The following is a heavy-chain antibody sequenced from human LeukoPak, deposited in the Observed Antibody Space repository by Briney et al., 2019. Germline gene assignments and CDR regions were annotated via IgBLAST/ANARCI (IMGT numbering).Heavy chain of an antibody. D-gene: IGHD1-26*01. Sequence: GGSLRLSCAASGFTFSSYAMSWVRQAPGKGLEWVSAISGSGGSTYYADSVKGRFTISRDNSKNTLYLQMNSQRAEDTAVYYCAKDRRIVGAREFDYWGQGTLVTVSS. J-gene: IGHJ4*02. CDR1: GFTFSSYA. CDR3: AKDRRIVGAREFDY. CDR2: ISGSGGST. V-gene: IGHV3-23*01.